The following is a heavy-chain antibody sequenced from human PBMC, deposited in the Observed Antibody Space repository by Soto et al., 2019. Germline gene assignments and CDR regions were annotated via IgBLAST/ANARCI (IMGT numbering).Heavy chain of an antibody. D-gene: IGHD1-26*01. CDR3: AKALYEWELWAFAY. V-gene: IGHV3-30*18. J-gene: IGHJ4*02. CDR2: ISYDGSNK. Sequence: QVQLVESGGGVVQPGRSLRLSCAASGFTFSSYGMHWVRQAPGKGLEWVAVISYDGSNKYYADSVKGRFTISRDNSKNKLYLQMNSLRAEDTAVYYCAKALYEWELWAFAYWGQGTLVTVSS. CDR1: GFTFSSYG.